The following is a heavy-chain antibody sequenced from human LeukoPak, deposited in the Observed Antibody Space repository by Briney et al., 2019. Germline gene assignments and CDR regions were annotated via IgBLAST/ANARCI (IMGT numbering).Heavy chain of an antibody. Sequence: PSGTLSLTCAVSGGSISSSNWWSWVRQPPGKGLEWIGEINHSGSTNYNPSLKSRVTISVDTSKNQFSLKLSSVTAADTAVYYCARGITMVRGVYEYYFDYWGQGTLVTVSS. CDR1: GGSISSSNW. V-gene: IGHV4-4*02. J-gene: IGHJ4*02. D-gene: IGHD3-10*01. CDR3: ARGITMVRGVYEYYFDY. CDR2: INHSGST.